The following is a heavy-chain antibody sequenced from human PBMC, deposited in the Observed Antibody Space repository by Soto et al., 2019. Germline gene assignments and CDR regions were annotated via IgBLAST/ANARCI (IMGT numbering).Heavy chain of an antibody. V-gene: IGHV3-33*01. CDR3: AREGDIAAAGDNYYGMDV. D-gene: IGHD6-13*01. CDR2: IWYDGSNK. J-gene: IGHJ6*02. Sequence: GGSLRLSCAASGFTFSSYGMHWVRQAPGKGLEWVAVIWYDGSNKYYADSVKGRFTISRDNSKNTLYLQMNSLRAEDTAVYYCAREGDIAAAGDNYYGMDVWGQGTTVTVSS. CDR1: GFTFSSYG.